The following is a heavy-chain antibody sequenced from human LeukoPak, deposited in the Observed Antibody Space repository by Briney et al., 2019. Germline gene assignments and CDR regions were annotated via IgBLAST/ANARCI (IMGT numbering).Heavy chain of an antibody. CDR2: ISGSGGST. J-gene: IGHJ4*02. CDR3: AKDVGFWSGYYDY. CDR1: GFTFSSYA. D-gene: IGHD3-3*01. V-gene: IGHV3-23*01. Sequence: GGSLRLSCAASGFTFSSYAMSWVRQAPGEGLKWVSAISGSGGSTYYADSVKGRFTISRDNSKNTLYLQMNSLRAEDTAVYYCAKDVGFWSGYYDYWGQGTLVTVSS.